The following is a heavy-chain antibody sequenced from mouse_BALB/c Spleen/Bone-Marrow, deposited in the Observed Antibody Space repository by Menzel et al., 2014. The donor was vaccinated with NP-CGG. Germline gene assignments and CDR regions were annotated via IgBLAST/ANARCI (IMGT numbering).Heavy chain of an antibody. CDR2: IDPENGDT. J-gene: IGHJ2*01. V-gene: IGHV14-4*02. D-gene: IGHD2-4*01. CDR1: GFNIKDYY. CDR3: NASPRLRPLDY. Sequence: EVKLQESGAELVRSGASVKLSCTASGFNIKDYYMHWVKQRPEQGLEWIGWIDPENGDTEYAPKFQGKATMTADTSSNTAYLQLSSLTSEDTAVYYCNASPRLRPLDYWGQGTTLTVSS.